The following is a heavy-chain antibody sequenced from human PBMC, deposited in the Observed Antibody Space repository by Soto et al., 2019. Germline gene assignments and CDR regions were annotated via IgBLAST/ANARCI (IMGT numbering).Heavy chain of an antibody. V-gene: IGHV4-59*01. J-gene: IGHJ5*02. CDR3: ARALSSYIVVVPAAAFWFDP. Sequence: PSETLSLTCTVSGGSISSYYWSWIRQPPGKGLEWIGYIYYSGSTNYNPSLKSRVTISVDTSKNQFSLKLSSVTAADTAVYYCARALSSYIVVVPAAAFWFDPWGQGTLVTVSS. D-gene: IGHD2-2*01. CDR1: GGSISSYY. CDR2: IYYSGST.